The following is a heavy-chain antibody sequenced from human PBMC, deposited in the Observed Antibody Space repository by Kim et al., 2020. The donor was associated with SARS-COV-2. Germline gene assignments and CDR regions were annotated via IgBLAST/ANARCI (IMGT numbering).Heavy chain of an antibody. Sequence: SETLSLTCTVSGGSISSYYWSWIRQPPGKGLEWIGYIYYSGSTNYNPSLKGRVTISVDTSKNQFSLKLSSVTAADTAVYYCARLDQLPDYYYYYGMDVWGQGTTVTVSS. J-gene: IGHJ6*02. D-gene: IGHD2-2*01. CDR1: GGSISSYY. V-gene: IGHV4-59*08. CDR2: IYYSGST. CDR3: ARLDQLPDYYYYYGMDV.